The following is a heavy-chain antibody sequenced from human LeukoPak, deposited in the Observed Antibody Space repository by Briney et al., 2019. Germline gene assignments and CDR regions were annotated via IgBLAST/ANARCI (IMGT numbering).Heavy chain of an antibody. J-gene: IGHJ4*02. D-gene: IGHD1-26*01. Sequence: GRSLRLSCAASGFTFSSYGIHWVRQAPGKGLEWVAVISYDGSNKYYADSVKGRFTISRDNSKNTLYLQMNSLRAEDTAVYYCARRGGSYSMDYWGQGTLVTVSS. V-gene: IGHV3-30*19. CDR3: ARRGGSYSMDY. CDR2: ISYDGSNK. CDR1: GFTFSSYG.